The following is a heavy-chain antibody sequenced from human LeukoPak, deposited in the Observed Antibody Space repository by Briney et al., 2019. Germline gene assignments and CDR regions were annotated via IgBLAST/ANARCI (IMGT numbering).Heavy chain of an antibody. CDR1: RFTFSNYW. CDR2: IYNDGSST. D-gene: IGHD1-26*01. J-gene: IGHJ3*02. Sequence: GGPLRLSCAASRFTFSNYWMHWVRQAPGKGLVWVSRIYNDGSSTSYADSVKGRFTISRDNAKSTLYLQMNSLRAEDTAVYYCARVRGGSGSSYAADAFDIWGQGTMVTVSS. V-gene: IGHV3-74*01. CDR3: ARVRGGSGSSYAADAFDI.